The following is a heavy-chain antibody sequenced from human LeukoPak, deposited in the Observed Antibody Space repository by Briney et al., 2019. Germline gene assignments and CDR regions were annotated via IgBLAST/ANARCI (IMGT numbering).Heavy chain of an antibody. D-gene: IGHD3-3*01. CDR2: MNPNSGNT. CDR3: ARDAYYDFWSGYWADRYYYMDV. Sequence: AAVKVSCTASGYTFTSYDINRVRQATGQGLEWMGWMNPNSGNTGYAQKFQGRVTMTRNTSISTAYMELSSLRSEDTAVYYCARDAYYDFWSGYWADRYYYMDVWGKGTTVTVSS. V-gene: IGHV1-8*01. J-gene: IGHJ6*03. CDR1: GYTFTSYD.